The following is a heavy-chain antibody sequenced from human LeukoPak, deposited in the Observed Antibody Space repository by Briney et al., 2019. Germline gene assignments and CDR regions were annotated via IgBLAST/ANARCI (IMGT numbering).Heavy chain of an antibody. D-gene: IGHD3-10*01. J-gene: IGHJ4*02. CDR2: ITASGTAM. Sequence: GGSLRLSCAASGFTFSSYSMNWVRQAPGKGLEWVSHITASGTAMFYADSVKGRFTISRDNAKNSLYLQMNSLRDEDTAVYYCARDLEGFGEVDYWGQGTLVTVSS. CDR1: GFTFSSYS. CDR3: ARDLEGFGEVDY. V-gene: IGHV3-48*02.